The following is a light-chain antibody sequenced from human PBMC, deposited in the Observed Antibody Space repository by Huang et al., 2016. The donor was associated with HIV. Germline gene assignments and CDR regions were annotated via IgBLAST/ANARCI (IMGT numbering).Light chain of an antibody. CDR3: QQYNDWPWT. CDR1: QSVSNE. Sequence: EIVMTQSPGTLSVSPGERATISCRASQSVSNEVAWFQQKPGQAPRLLIYGANIRPSGTPAGFSGSGSGTEFTLTISSLQSEDFAIYYCQQYNDWPWTFGQGTKVEIK. J-gene: IGKJ1*01. V-gene: IGKV3-15*01. CDR2: GAN.